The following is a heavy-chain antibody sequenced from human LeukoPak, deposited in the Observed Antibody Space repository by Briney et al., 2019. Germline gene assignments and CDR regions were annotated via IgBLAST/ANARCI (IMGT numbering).Heavy chain of an antibody. CDR2: IWYDGSNK. Sequence: GRSLRLSCAASGFTFSSYGMHWVRQAPGKGLEWVAVIWYDGSNKYYADSVKGRFTISRDNSKNTLYLQMNSLRAEDTAVHYCARTYSTHRHMDVWGQGTTVTVSS. CDR1: GFTFSSYG. D-gene: IGHD6-13*01. CDR3: ARTYSTHRHMDV. J-gene: IGHJ6*02. V-gene: IGHV3-33*01.